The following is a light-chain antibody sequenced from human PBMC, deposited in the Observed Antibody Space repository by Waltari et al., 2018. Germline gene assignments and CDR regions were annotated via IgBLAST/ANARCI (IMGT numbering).Light chain of an antibody. CDR1: QSISKW. CDR2: EAS. CDR3: QQYNSYSLLT. V-gene: IGKV1-5*03. Sequence: DIRMTQSHSTLSASAGDRVIISCRASQSISKWLAWYQQKQGKAPKLLIYEASTLQSGVPSRFSGTGSGTDFTLTISSLQPDDFATYYCQQYNSYSLLTFGGGTKVEIK. J-gene: IGKJ4*01.